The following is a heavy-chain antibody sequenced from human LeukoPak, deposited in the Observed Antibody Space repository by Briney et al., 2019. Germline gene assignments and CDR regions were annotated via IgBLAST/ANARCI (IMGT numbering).Heavy chain of an antibody. CDR2: IYHSGST. CDR3: ATLVAPTGTGYFDY. Sequence: TSETLSLTCTVSGGSISSGGYYWSWIRQPPGKGLEWIGYIYHSGSTYYNPSLKSRVTISLDSSKNHFSLKLSSVTAADTAVYYCATLVAPTGTGYFDYWGQGTLVTVSS. V-gene: IGHV4-30-2*02. J-gene: IGHJ4*02. D-gene: IGHD6-13*01. CDR1: GGSISSGGYY.